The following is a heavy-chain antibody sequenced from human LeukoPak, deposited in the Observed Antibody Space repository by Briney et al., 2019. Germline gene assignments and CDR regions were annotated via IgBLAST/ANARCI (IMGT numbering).Heavy chain of an antibody. Sequence: GGSLRLSCAASGFTFSDYYMSWIRQAPGKGLEWVSCISSSGSTIYYADSVKGRFTISRDNAKNSLYLQMNSLRAEDTAVYYCARDGSDFWTTRPWYFDLWGRGTLVTVSS. CDR3: ARDGSDFWTTRPWYFDL. D-gene: IGHD3-3*01. V-gene: IGHV3-11*01. J-gene: IGHJ2*01. CDR2: ISSSGSTI. CDR1: GFTFSDYY.